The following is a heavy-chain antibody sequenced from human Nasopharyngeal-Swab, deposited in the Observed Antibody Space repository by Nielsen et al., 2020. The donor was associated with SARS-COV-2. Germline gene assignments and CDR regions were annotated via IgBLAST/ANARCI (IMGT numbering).Heavy chain of an antibody. Sequence: GESLKISCAASGFTFSSYSMNWVRQAPGKGLEWVSYISSSSTIYYADSVKGRFTISRDNAKNSLYLQMNSLRDEDTAVYYCARTNNYDFWSGYEDWYFDLWGRGTLVTVSS. CDR3: ARTNNYDFWSGYEDWYFDL. CDR2: ISSSSTI. V-gene: IGHV3-48*02. D-gene: IGHD3-3*01. J-gene: IGHJ2*01. CDR1: GFTFSSYS.